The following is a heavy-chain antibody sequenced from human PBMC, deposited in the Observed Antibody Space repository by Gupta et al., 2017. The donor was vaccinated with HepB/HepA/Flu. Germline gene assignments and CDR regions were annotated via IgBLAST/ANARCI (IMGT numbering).Heavy chain of an antibody. D-gene: IGHD1-14*01. Sequence: EVQLVESGGGLVEPGGSLRLSCVVSGFIFRNALMHWVRQTPGKGLEWVGRIKSNTDGGTADDAAPVKGRFTISREDAKSPLYLHMKGLKHEDTAVYYWSMRINDVFNQGYWGQGTLVSVSS. CDR1: GFIFRNAL. CDR2: IKSNTDGGTA. CDR3: SMRINDVFNQGY. V-gene: IGHV3-15*01. J-gene: IGHJ4*02.